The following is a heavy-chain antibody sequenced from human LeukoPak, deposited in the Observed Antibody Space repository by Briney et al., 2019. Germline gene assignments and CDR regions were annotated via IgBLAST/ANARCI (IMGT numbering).Heavy chain of an antibody. V-gene: IGHV3-23*01. J-gene: IGHJ4*02. Sequence: PGGSLRLSCAASGFSFSSWSMSWVRQAPGKGLEWVSAISGSGGSTYYADSVKGRFTISRDNSKNTLYLQMDSLRAEDTAVYYCAKREPSRIDYWGQGTLVTVSS. CDR2: ISGSGGST. CDR1: GFSFSSWS. D-gene: IGHD1-26*01. CDR3: AKREPSRIDY.